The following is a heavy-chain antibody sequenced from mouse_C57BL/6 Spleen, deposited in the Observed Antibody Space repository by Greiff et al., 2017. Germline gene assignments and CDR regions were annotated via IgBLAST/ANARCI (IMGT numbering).Heavy chain of an antibody. V-gene: IGHV1-50*01. J-gene: IGHJ3*01. CDR1: GYTFTSYW. D-gene: IGHD1-1*01. Sequence: VQLQQPGAELVKPGASVKLSCKASGYTFTSYWMQWVKQRPGQGLEWIGEIDPSDSYTNYNQKFKGKATLTVDTSSSTAYMQLSSLTSEDSAVYYCARSGRTVVATPFAYWGQGTLVTVSA. CDR2: IDPSDSYT. CDR3: ARSGRTVVATPFAY.